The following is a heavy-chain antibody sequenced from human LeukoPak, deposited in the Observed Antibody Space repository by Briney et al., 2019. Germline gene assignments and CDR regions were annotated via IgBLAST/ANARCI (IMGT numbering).Heavy chain of an antibody. V-gene: IGHV4-34*01. D-gene: IGHD6-19*01. CDR1: GGSFSGYY. J-gene: IGHJ4*02. Sequence: PSETLPLTCAVYGGSFSGYYWSWIRQPPGKGLEWIGEINHSGSTNYNPSLKSRVTISVDTSKNQFSLKLSSVTAADTAVYYCARCSRYGYSSGWYQDYWGQGTLVTVSS. CDR2: INHSGST. CDR3: ARCSRYGYSSGWYQDY.